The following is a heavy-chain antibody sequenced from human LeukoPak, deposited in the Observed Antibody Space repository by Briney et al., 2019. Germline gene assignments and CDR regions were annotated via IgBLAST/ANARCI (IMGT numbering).Heavy chain of an antibody. CDR2: ISYDGSNK. Sequence: GGSLRLSCAASGLTFSSYAMHWVRQAPGKGLEWVAVISYDGSNKYYADSVKGRFTISRDNSKNTLYLQMNSLRAEDTAVYYCARGGIAAHYYFDYWGQGTLVTVSS. CDR1: GLTFSSYA. CDR3: ARGGIAAHYYFDY. V-gene: IGHV3-30-3*01. D-gene: IGHD6-6*01. J-gene: IGHJ4*02.